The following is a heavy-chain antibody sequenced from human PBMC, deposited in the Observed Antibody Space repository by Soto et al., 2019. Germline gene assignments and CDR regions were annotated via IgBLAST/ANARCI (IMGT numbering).Heavy chain of an antibody. J-gene: IGHJ4*02. D-gene: IGHD6-13*01. CDR3: AKADLFYSSSYYFDY. CDR2: ISGSGGST. Sequence: EVQRLESGGGLVQPGGSLRLSCAASGFTFSSYAMSWVRQAPGKGLEWVSAISGSGGSTYYADSVKGRFTISRDNSKNTLYLQMNSLRAEDTAVYYCAKADLFYSSSYYFDYSCQGTLVTVSS. CDR1: GFTFSSYA. V-gene: IGHV3-23*01.